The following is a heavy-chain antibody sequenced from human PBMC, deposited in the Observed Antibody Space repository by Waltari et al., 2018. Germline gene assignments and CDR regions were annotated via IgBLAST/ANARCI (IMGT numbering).Heavy chain of an antibody. Sequence: QVQLVQSGAEVKKPGSSVKVSCKASGGTFSSYAISWVRQAPGQGLEWMGGIIPIFGTANYAQKFQGRVTITADKSTSTAYMELSSLRSEDTAVYYCARAPPQTGTTHPYYYYYYMDVWGKGTTVTVSS. J-gene: IGHJ6*03. CDR3: ARAPPQTGTTHPYYYYYYMDV. CDR2: IIPIFGTA. CDR1: GGTFSSYA. D-gene: IGHD1-7*01. V-gene: IGHV1-69*14.